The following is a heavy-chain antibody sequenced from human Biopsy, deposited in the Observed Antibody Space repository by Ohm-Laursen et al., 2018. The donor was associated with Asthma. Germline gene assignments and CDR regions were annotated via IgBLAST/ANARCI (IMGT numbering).Heavy chain of an antibody. J-gene: IGHJ4*02. CDR2: IYSSGST. CDR3: ARHVVLDGASYFDS. D-gene: IGHD1-26*01. V-gene: IGHV4-59*01. CDR1: GGSISSFY. Sequence: GTLSLTCSVYGGSISSFYWSWIRQPPGKGLEWIEYIYSSGSTNYNPSLKSRVTMSADTSKNQFSMKLSSVTAADTAIYYCARHVVLDGASYFDSWGQGILVTVSS.